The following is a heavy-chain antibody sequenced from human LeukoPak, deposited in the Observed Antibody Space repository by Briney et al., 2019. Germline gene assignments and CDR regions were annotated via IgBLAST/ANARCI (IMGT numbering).Heavy chain of an antibody. D-gene: IGHD3-9*01. CDR1: AFIFNNAW. J-gene: IGHJ1*01. Sequence: AGGSLRLSCATSAFIFNNAWMSWVRQAPGKGLEWVGRIKSKTDGGTTGYAAPVKGRFTISRDDSKNTLYLQMNSLKTEDTAVYYCTTEKDFDWLEDFQHWGQGTLVTVSS. V-gene: IGHV3-15*01. CDR3: TTEKDFDWLEDFQH. CDR2: IKSKTDGGTT.